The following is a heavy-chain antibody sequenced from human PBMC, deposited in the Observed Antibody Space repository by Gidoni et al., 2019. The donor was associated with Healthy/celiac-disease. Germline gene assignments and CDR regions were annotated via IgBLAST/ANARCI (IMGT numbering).Heavy chain of an antibody. CDR1: GGSFSGYY. CDR3: ARYSGSYIWFDP. CDR2: INHSGST. J-gene: IGHJ5*02. Sequence: QVQLQQWGAGLLKPSETLSLTCAVYGGSFSGYYWSWIRQPPGKGLEWIGEINHSGSTNHNPSLKSRVTISVDTSKNQFSLKLSSVTAADTAVYYCARYSGSYIWFDPWGQGTLVTVSS. V-gene: IGHV4-34*01. D-gene: IGHD1-26*01.